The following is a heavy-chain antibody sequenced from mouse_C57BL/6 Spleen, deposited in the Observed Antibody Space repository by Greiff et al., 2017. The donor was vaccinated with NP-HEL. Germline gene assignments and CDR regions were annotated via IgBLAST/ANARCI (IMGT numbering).Heavy chain of an antibody. CDR2: IDPETGGT. J-gene: IGHJ4*01. CDR1: GYTFTDYE. CDR3: TSYYDYDGYYAMDY. D-gene: IGHD2-4*01. V-gene: IGHV1-15*01. Sequence: LEESGAELVRPGASVTLSCKASGYTFTDYEMHWVKQTPVHGLEWIGAIDPETGGTAYNQKFKGKAILTADKSSSTAYMELRSLTSEDSAVYYCTSYYDYDGYYAMDYWGQGTSVTVSS.